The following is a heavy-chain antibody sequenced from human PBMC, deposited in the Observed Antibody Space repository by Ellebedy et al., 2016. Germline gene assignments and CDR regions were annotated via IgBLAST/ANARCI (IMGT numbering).Heavy chain of an antibody. CDR1: GGSISSGTYY. CDR2: TSYSGRT. CDR3: ARAGTNYYDTGGLDY. Sequence: SETLSLXXTVSGGSISSGTYYWTWIRQRPGKGLEWIGHTSYSGRTYYNPSLKSRVTISVDTSKNQFSLKLSSVTAADTALYYCARAGTNYYDTGGLDYWGQGTLVTVSS. J-gene: IGHJ4*02. V-gene: IGHV4-31*03. D-gene: IGHD3-22*01.